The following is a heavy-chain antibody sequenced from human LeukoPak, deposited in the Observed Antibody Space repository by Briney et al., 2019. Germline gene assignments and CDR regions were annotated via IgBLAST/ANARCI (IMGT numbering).Heavy chain of an antibody. CDR2: IYYSGYT. CDR1: GGSISSYY. J-gene: IGHJ4*02. Sequence: KPSETLSLTCTVSGGSISSYYWSWIRQPPGKGLKWIGNIYYSGYTIYSPSLRSRVTISVDTSKNQFSLKLSSVTAADTAVYYCARFPLYYYDSSGYFDYWGQGTLVTVSS. CDR3: ARFPLYYYDSSGYFDY. D-gene: IGHD3-22*01. V-gene: IGHV4-59*01.